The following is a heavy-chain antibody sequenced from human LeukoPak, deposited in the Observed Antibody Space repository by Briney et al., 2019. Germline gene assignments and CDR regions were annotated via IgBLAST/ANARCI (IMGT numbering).Heavy chain of an antibody. CDR1: GYTFTSYG. Sequence: ASVKVSCKASGYTFTSYGISWVRQAPGQGLEWMGWISAYNGNTNYAPKLQGRVTMTTDTSTSTAYMELRSLRSDDTAVYYCARVYCGGDCYSKEGYYYGMDVWGQGTTVTVSS. J-gene: IGHJ6*02. V-gene: IGHV1-18*01. CDR2: ISAYNGNT. CDR3: ARVYCGGDCYSKEGYYYGMDV. D-gene: IGHD2-21*02.